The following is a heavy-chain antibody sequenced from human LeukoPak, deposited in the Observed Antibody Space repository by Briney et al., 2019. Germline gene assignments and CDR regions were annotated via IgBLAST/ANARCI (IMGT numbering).Heavy chain of an antibody. D-gene: IGHD4/OR15-4a*01. Sequence: PGGSLRLSCAASGFTFSSYAMSWVRQAPGKGLEWVSVIYSGGTTYYADSVKGRFTISRDNSKDTLDLQMNSLRTEDTAVYYCARDLYDYGSYWGQGTLVTVSS. J-gene: IGHJ4*02. CDR2: IYSGGTT. CDR1: GFTFSSYA. CDR3: ARDLYDYGSY. V-gene: IGHV3-66*01.